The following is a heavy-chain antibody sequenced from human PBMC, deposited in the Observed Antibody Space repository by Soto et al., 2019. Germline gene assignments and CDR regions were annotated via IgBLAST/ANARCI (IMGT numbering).Heavy chain of an antibody. CDR2: TYYSGST. J-gene: IGHJ4*02. V-gene: IGHV4-31*03. CDR1: GGSISSGGYY. CDR3: ARSVYEQGLPIPPPAETYYFDS. D-gene: IGHD6-19*01. Sequence: SETLSLTCTVSGGSISSGGYYWSWIRQHPGKGLEWIGYTYYSGSTYYNPSLKSRVTISVDTSKNQFSLKLSAVSAADTAGYYCARSVYEQGLPIPPPAETYYFDSWGQATLVTASS.